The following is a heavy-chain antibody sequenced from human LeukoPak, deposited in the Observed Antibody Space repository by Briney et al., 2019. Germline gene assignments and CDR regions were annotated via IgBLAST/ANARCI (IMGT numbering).Heavy chain of an antibody. D-gene: IGHD4-17*01. CDR1: GGTFSSYA. CDR3: ARAPGEADYGVVAEYFQH. Sequence: GASVTVSCTASGGTFSSYAISWVRQAPGQGLEWMGGIIPIFGTANYAQKFQGRVTITADESTSTAYMELSSLRSEDTAVYYCARAPGEADYGVVAEYFQHWGQGTLVTVSS. J-gene: IGHJ1*01. CDR2: IIPIFGTA. V-gene: IGHV1-69*13.